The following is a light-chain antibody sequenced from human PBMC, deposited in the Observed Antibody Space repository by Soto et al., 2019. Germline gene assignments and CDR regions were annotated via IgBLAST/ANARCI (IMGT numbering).Light chain of an antibody. CDR1: SSDVGAYNY. CDR2: DVT. V-gene: IGLV2-14*03. CDR3: SSYTTSSTYV. Sequence: VLTQPASVSGSPGQSITISCTGTSSDVGAYNYVSRYQQHPGKAPKLMIYDVTNRPSGVSNRFSGSKSGYTASLTISGLQAEDEADYYCSSYTTSSTYVFGTGTKVTVL. J-gene: IGLJ1*01.